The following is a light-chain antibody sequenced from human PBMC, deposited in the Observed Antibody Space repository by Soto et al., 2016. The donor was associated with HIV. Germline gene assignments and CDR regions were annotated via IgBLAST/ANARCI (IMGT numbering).Light chain of an antibody. Sequence: SYELTQSPSVSVSPRTDGQDHLLWRCIAKTICLLVPAEARPGPSIDNKKNTERPSGIPERFSGSSSGTTVMLTISGVQAEDEADYYCQSADSSGTYGGVFGGGTRLTVL. CDR1: IAKTI. CDR2: NT. J-gene: IGLJ3*02. V-gene: IGLV3-25*03. CDR3: QSADSSGTYGGV.